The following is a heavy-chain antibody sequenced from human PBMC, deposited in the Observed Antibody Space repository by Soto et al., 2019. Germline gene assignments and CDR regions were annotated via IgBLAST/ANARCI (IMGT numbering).Heavy chain of an antibody. CDR2: ISYDGSNK. CDR3: AQDLNLAGTGESDY. Sequence: QVQLVESGGGVVQPGRSLRLSCAASGFTFSSYGMHWVRQAPGKGLEWVAVISYDGSNKYYADSVKGRFTISRDNYKNTLYLQINSLRAEDTAVYYCAQDLNLAGTGESDYWGQGSLVTVSS. D-gene: IGHD6-19*01. J-gene: IGHJ4*02. V-gene: IGHV3-30*18. CDR1: GFTFSSYG.